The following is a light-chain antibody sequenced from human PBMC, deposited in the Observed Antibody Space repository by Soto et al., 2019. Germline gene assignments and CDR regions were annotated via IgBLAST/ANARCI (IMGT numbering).Light chain of an antibody. CDR3: CSYAGSSTFHVV. V-gene: IGLV2-23*03. Sequence: QSALTQPASVSGSPGPSITISCTGTSSDVGSYNLVSWYQQHPGKAPKLMIYEGSQRPSGVSNRFSGSKSGNTACLTISGLQAEDEADYYCCSYAGSSTFHVVFGGGTKVTVL. J-gene: IGLJ2*01. CDR1: SSDVGSYNL. CDR2: EGS.